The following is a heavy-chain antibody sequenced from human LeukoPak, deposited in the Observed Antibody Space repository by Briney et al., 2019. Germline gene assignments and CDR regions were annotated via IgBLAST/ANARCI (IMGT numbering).Heavy chain of an antibody. Sequence: PGGSLRLSCAASGFTFSSYAMSWVRQAPGKGLEWVSAISGSGGSTYYADSVKGRFTISRDNSKNTLYQQMNSLRAEDTAVYYCAMITMVRGVIGKFDYWGQGTLVTVSS. J-gene: IGHJ4*02. CDR3: AMITMVRGVIGKFDY. V-gene: IGHV3-23*01. CDR1: GFTFSSYA. CDR2: ISGSGGST. D-gene: IGHD3-10*01.